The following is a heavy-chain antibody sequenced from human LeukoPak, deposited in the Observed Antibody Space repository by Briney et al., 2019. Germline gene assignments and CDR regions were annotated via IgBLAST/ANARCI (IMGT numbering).Heavy chain of an antibody. CDR3: ARDLADSSGGNGEWFDP. CDR2: ISSSSSYI. J-gene: IGHJ5*02. V-gene: IGHV3-21*01. D-gene: IGHD6-19*01. CDR1: GFTFSSYS. Sequence: GGSLRLSCAASGFTFSSYSMNWVRQAPGKGLEWVSSISSSSSYIYYADSVKGRFTISRDNAKNSLYLQMNSLRAEDTAVYYCARDLADSSGGNGEWFDPWGQGTLVTVSS.